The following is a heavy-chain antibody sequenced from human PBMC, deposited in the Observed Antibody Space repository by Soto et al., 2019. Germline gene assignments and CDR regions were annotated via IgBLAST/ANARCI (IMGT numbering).Heavy chain of an antibody. V-gene: IGHV3-33*01. CDR2: IWYDGSNK. D-gene: IGHD2-15*01. CDR3: ARDGADCSGGSCYSFFSDDAFDI. J-gene: IGHJ3*02. Sequence: QVQLVESGGGVVQPGRSLRLSCAASGFTFSSYGMHWVRQAPGKGLEWVAVIWYDGSNKYYADSVKGRFTISRDNSKNTLYLQMNSLRAEDTAVYYCARDGADCSGGSCYSFFSDDAFDIWGQGTMVTVSS. CDR1: GFTFSSYG.